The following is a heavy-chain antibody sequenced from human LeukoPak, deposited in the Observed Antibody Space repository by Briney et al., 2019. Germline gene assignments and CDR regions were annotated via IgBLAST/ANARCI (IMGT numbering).Heavy chain of an antibody. D-gene: IGHD3-10*02. CDR2: ISSSGSTI. CDR3: AELGITMIGGV. CDR1: GFTFTNNF. Sequence: GGSLRLSCAASGFTFTNNFMSWVRQAPGKGLEWVSYISSSGSTIYYADSVKGRFTISRDNAKNSLYLQMNSLRAEDTAVYYCAELGITMIGGVWGKGTTVTISS. V-gene: IGHV3-48*04. J-gene: IGHJ6*04.